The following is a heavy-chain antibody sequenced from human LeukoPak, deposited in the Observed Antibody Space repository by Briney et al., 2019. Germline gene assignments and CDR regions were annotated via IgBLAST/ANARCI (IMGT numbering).Heavy chain of an antibody. CDR1: GYRFTTYW. CDR2: IQPADSQT. J-gene: IGHJ3*02. CDR3: ARRLRTGGFDI. V-gene: IGHV5-51*01. Sequence: GESLKISCMGSGYRFTTYWIDLVRQVPGKGLEWMGLIQPADSQTRYNPSFQGQVTLSDDKSINTAYLQWSSLRPSDTAIYHCARRLRTGGFDIWGQGTEVTVSS. D-gene: IGHD1-1*01.